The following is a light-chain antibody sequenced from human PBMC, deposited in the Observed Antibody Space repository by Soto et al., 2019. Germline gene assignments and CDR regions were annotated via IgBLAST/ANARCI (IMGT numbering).Light chain of an antibody. CDR1: QTISSW. Sequence: DIQMTQSPSTLSGSVGDGVTITCRASQTISSWLSWYQQKPGKAPKLLIYKASTLKSGVPSRFSGSGSGTEFTLTISSLQPDDFATYYCQQYNSYLFGQGTKVDI. CDR3: QQYNSYL. CDR2: KAS. J-gene: IGKJ1*01. V-gene: IGKV1-5*03.